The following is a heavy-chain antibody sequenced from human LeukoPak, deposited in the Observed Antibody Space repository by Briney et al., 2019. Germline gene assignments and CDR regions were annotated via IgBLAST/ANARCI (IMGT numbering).Heavy chain of an antibody. D-gene: IGHD5-12*01. Sequence: PGGSLRLSCAASGFGFSNYGMHWVRQTPGKGLEWVAVIWYDGNNKYYADFVRGRFTISRDNSKNTLYLQMNSLRAEDTAVYYCARDGNSGYDYPIFDYWGQGTLVTVSS. J-gene: IGHJ4*02. V-gene: IGHV3-33*01. CDR1: GFGFSNYG. CDR3: ARDGNSGYDYPIFDY. CDR2: IWYDGNNK.